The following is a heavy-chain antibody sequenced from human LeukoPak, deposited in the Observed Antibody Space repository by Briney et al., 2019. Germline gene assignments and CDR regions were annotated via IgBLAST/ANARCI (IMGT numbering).Heavy chain of an antibody. Sequence: GGSLRLSCAASGFTFSSYGMHWVRQAPGKGLEWVAVIWYDGSNKYYADSVKGRFTVSRDNSRNTLHLQMNSLRAEDTAVYYCAKDTSLVPAASNYYYYMDVWGKGTTVTVSS. CDR3: AKDTSLVPAASNYYYYMDV. J-gene: IGHJ6*03. D-gene: IGHD2-2*01. CDR1: GFTFSSYG. V-gene: IGHV3-33*06. CDR2: IWYDGSNK.